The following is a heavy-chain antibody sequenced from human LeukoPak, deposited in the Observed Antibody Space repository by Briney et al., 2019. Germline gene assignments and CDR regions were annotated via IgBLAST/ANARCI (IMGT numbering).Heavy chain of an antibody. V-gene: IGHV5-10-1*01. Sequence: GESLRISCKGSGYRFTSYWISWVRQMPGKGLGWMGRIDPSDSYTNYSPSFQGHVTISADKSISTAYLQWSSLKASDTAMYYCAREPGYYGSGSYYSYFDYWGQGTLVTVSS. CDR2: IDPSDSYT. D-gene: IGHD3-10*01. CDR3: AREPGYYGSGSYYSYFDY. CDR1: GYRFTSYW. J-gene: IGHJ4*02.